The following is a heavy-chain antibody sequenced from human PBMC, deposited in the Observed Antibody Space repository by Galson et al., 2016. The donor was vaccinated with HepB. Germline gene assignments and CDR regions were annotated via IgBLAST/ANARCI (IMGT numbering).Heavy chain of an antibody. CDR2: INPTGGST. J-gene: IGHJ6*02. D-gene: IGHD3-16*01. CDR3: ARGGGKTSTMNV. CDR1: GYTLTSYY. Sequence: SVKVSCKASGYTLTSYYMNWVRQAPGQGLEWMGMINPTGGSTTYAQKFQGRVTMTRDTSTSTVYMELSSLETEDTAVYYCARGGGKTSTMNVWGQGTTVTVSS. V-gene: IGHV1-46*01.